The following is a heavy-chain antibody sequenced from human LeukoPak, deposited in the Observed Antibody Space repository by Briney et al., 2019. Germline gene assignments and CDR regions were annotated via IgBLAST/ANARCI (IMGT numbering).Heavy chain of an antibody. CDR2: ISGSGGST. D-gene: IGHD6-13*01. Sequence: PGGSLRLSCAASGFTFSSYAMSWVRQAPGKGLEWVSAISGSGGSTYYADSVKGRFTISRDNSKNTLYLQMNSQRAEDTAVYYCAKVRSDPGLAHPAEYFQHWGQGTLVTVSS. V-gene: IGHV3-23*01. CDR3: AKVRSDPGLAHPAEYFQH. CDR1: GFTFSSYA. J-gene: IGHJ1*01.